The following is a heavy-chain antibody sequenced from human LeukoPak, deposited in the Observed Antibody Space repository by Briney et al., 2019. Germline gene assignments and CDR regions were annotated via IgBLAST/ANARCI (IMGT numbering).Heavy chain of an antibody. CDR1: GFSFTHAW. CDR2: IKSKTDGGTT. D-gene: IGHD3-22*01. V-gene: IGHV3-15*01. CDR3: TTGGGYPIDY. J-gene: IGHJ4*02. Sequence: GGSLRLSCAVSGFSFTHAWMNWVRQAPGKGLEWDGRIKSKTDGGTTDYAAPVKGRFTISGDDSQTTLYLQMNSLQAEDTAVYYCTTGGGYPIDYWGQGTLVTVSS.